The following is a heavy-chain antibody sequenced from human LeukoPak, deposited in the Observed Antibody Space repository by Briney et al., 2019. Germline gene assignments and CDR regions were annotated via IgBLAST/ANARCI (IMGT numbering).Heavy chain of an antibody. Sequence: AGGSLRLSCAASGFTFSSYAMSWVRQAPGKGLEWVSAISGSGGSTYYADSVKGRFTISRDNAKNSLYLQMNSLRAEDTAVYYCARLDIVVVPATDAFDIWGQGTMVTVSS. J-gene: IGHJ3*02. CDR2: ISGSGGST. CDR3: ARLDIVVVPATDAFDI. V-gene: IGHV3-23*01. CDR1: GFTFSSYA. D-gene: IGHD2-2*01.